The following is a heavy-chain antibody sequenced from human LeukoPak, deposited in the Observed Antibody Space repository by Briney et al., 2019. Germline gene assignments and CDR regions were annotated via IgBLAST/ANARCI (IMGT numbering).Heavy chain of an antibody. V-gene: IGHV4-38-2*01. Sequence: SETLSLTCAVSGYSISSGYYWGWIRQPPGKGLEWIGSFHHSRNTYYNPSLKSRVTISVDTSKNQFSLKLSSVTAADTAVYYCARHAGEFWSGYYGFDYWGQGTLVTVSS. J-gene: IGHJ4*02. CDR3: ARHAGEFWSGYYGFDY. D-gene: IGHD3-3*01. CDR2: FHHSRNT. CDR1: GYSISSGYY.